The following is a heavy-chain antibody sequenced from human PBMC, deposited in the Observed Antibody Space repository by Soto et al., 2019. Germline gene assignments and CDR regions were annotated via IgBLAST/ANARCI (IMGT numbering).Heavy chain of an antibody. D-gene: IGHD1-1*01. CDR3: AIVSSGGARTMASDWFGN. J-gene: IGHJ5*02. CDR1: GGSSIRYY. Sequence: LVPQSLTWSVEGGSSIRYYWSWILKTPGKGLEWIGYIDYSGSTNYIPALNSRVTISVDTAKGQFSLKLSSVTVADTAVYYCAIVSSGGARTMASDWFGNGGKRTL. CDR2: IDYSGST. V-gene: IGHV4-59*01.